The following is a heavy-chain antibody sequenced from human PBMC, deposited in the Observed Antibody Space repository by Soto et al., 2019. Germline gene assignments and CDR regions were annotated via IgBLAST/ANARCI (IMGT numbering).Heavy chain of an antibody. D-gene: IGHD6-13*01. Sequence: EVQLVESGGGLVQPGRSLRLSCAASGFTFDDYAMHWVRQAPGKGLEWVSGISWNSGSIGYADSVKGRFTISRDNAKNSLYLQMNSLRAEDTALYYCAKGVGSSWYDEYYFDYWGQGTLVTVSS. J-gene: IGHJ4*02. CDR1: GFTFDDYA. CDR2: ISWNSGSI. V-gene: IGHV3-9*01. CDR3: AKGVGSSWYDEYYFDY.